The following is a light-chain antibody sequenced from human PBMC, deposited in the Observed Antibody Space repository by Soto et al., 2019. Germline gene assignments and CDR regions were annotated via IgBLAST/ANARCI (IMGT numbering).Light chain of an antibody. CDR3: QQSYSTPWT. CDR2: AAS. CDR1: QGISSY. V-gene: IGKV1-8*01. J-gene: IGKJ1*01. Sequence: AIRMTQSPSSFSASTGDRVTITCRASQGISSYLAWYQQKPGKAPKLLIYAASTLQSGVPSRLSGSGSGTDFTLTISSLQPEDFATYYCQQSYSTPWTFGQGTKWIS.